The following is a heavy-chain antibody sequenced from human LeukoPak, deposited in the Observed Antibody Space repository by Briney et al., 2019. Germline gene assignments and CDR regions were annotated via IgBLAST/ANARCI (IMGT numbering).Heavy chain of an antibody. CDR2: IYYSGST. Sequence: PSETLSLTCTVSGGSISSYYRSWIRQPPGKGLEYIGYIYYSGSTNYNPSLKSRVTISVDTSKNQFSLKLSSVTAADTAVYYCARTEESGYSYGYFGYYYYMDVWGKGTTVTVSS. D-gene: IGHD5-18*01. V-gene: IGHV4-59*01. CDR1: GGSISSYY. CDR3: ARTEESGYSYGYFGYYYYMDV. J-gene: IGHJ6*03.